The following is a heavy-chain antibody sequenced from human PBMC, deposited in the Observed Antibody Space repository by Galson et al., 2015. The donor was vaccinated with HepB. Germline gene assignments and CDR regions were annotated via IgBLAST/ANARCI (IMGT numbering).Heavy chain of an antibody. Sequence: SLRLSCAASGFIFSSYAMHWVRQAPGKGLEWVAFIRYDGINKYYADSVRGRFIISRDNSKNTMYLQMNSLRAEDMAVYYCAKGCGGDCYFNWFDPWGQGTLVTVSS. D-gene: IGHD2-21*02. CDR3: AKGCGGDCYFNWFDP. CDR2: IRYDGINK. V-gene: IGHV3-30*02. CDR1: GFIFSSYA. J-gene: IGHJ5*02.